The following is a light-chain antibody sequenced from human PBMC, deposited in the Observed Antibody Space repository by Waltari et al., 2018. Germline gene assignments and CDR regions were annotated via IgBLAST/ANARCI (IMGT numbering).Light chain of an antibody. CDR1: SSDVGNSKR. V-gene: IGLV2-23*02. Sequence: QSALTQPASVSGSPGQSITISCPGTSSDVGNSKRVSWYQQHPCKAPKLMIYAVSKRPSGVSDRFSGSKSGDMASLTISGLQPEDEAEYFCSSYAGSSKGVFGGGTKVTVL. CDR2: AVS. CDR3: SSYAGSSKGV. J-gene: IGLJ2*01.